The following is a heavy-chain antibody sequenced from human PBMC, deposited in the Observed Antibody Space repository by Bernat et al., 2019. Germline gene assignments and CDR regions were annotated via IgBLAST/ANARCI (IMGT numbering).Heavy chain of an antibody. J-gene: IGHJ3*02. Sequence: EMQLVESGGGLVKPGGSLRLSCAASGFPFKTAWMSWVRQAPGKGLEWVGHIKSKSSCGTPDLAGPVKGRFSISRDDSKSMLYLQMDSLKTEDTAVYYCVTEGFLFGYHACDTWGQGTMGTVSS. CDR3: VTEGFLFGYHACDT. D-gene: IGHD2-21*01. V-gene: IGHV3-15*01. CDR1: GFPFKTAW. CDR2: IKSKSSCGTP.